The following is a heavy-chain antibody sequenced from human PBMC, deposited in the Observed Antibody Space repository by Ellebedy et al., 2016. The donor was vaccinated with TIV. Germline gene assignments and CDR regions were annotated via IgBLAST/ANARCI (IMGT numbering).Heavy chain of an antibody. Sequence: PGGSLRLSCVASGFTFSTYSMNWVRQAPGKGLEWVSYISSSSSAIYYADFVKGRFTISRDNAKNPLYLQMNSLRAEDTAVYNCARAGGGFLEWLSQDYFDYWGQGTLVTVSS. CDR3: ARAGGGFLEWLSQDYFDY. CDR1: GFTFSTYS. D-gene: IGHD3-3*01. CDR2: ISSSSSAI. J-gene: IGHJ4*02. V-gene: IGHV3-48*01.